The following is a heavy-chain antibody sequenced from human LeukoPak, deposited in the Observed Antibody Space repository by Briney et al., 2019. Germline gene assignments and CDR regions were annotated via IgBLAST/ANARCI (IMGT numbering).Heavy chain of an antibody. V-gene: IGHV4-30-2*01. D-gene: IGHD3-22*01. J-gene: IGHJ4*02. CDR1: GDSMYDHF. CDR2: IYHSGST. CDR3: ARAPDYYDSSGAHEYYFDY. Sequence: SETLSLTCTVSGDSMYDHFWSWIRQPPGKGLEWIGYIYHSGSTYYNPSLKSRVTISVDRSKNQFSLKLSSVTAADTAVYYCARAPDYYDSSGAHEYYFDYWGQGTLVTVSS.